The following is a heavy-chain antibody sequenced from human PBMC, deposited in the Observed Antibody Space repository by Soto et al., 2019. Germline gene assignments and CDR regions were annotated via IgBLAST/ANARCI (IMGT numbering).Heavy chain of an antibody. D-gene: IGHD3-10*01. V-gene: IGHV3-23*01. Sequence: GGSLRLSCAASGFTFSSYSMSWVRRAPGKGLEWVSGFRTSGDGGTTYYADSVKGRFTISRDNSKNMLFLQMNSLRAEDTAIYYCAKKVNSGPGSQYFDYWGQGTLVTVSS. CDR3: AKKVNSGPGSQYFDY. CDR2: FRTSGDGGTT. J-gene: IGHJ4*02. CDR1: GFTFSSYS.